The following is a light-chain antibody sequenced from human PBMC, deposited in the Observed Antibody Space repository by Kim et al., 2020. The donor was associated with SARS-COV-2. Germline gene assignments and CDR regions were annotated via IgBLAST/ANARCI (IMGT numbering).Light chain of an antibody. V-gene: IGLV4-69*01. CDR2: VNTDGSH. CDR1: SGHSTYS. CDR3: QTWGTGIHVV. J-gene: IGLJ2*01. Sequence: VKLTCTLRSGHSTYSIAWHQQQPEKGPRYLMKVNTDGSHRKGDGIPDRFSGSSSGAERYLIISSLQSEDEADYYCQTWGTGIHVVFGGGTQLTVL.